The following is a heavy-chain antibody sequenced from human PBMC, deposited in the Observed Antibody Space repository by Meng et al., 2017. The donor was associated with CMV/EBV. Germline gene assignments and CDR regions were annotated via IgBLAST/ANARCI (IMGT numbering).Heavy chain of an antibody. D-gene: IGHD6-25*01. CDR3: ARDDPRTSGRVCAFDI. CDR1: GFTFSSYS. Sequence: GGSLRLSCAASGFTFSSYSMNWVRQAPGKGLEWVSSISISSSYIYYADSVKGRFTISRDNAKNSLYLQMNSLRAEDTAVYYCARDDPRTSGRVCAFDIWGQGTMVTVSS. J-gene: IGHJ3*02. V-gene: IGHV3-21*01. CDR2: ISISSSYI.